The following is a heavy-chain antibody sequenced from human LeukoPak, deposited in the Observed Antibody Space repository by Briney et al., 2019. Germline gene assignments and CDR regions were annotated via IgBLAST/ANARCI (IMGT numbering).Heavy chain of an antibody. CDR3: ARVANWNFPPGAFDI. Sequence: PSETLSLTCTVSGGSISSYYWSWIRQPPGKGLEWIGYIFYSGSTNYNPSLKSRVTMSVDTSKNQFSLKLSSVTAADTAVYYCARVANWNFPPGAFDIWGQGTMVTVSS. V-gene: IGHV4-59*12. J-gene: IGHJ3*02. CDR1: GGSISSYY. D-gene: IGHD1-1*01. CDR2: IFYSGST.